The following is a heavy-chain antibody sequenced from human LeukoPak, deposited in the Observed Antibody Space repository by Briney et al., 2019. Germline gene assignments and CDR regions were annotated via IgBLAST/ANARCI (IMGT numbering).Heavy chain of an antibody. CDR2: INPNSGGT. D-gene: IGHD6-19*01. Sequence: SVKVSCKASGYTFTGYYMHWVQQAPGQGREWMGWINPNSGGTNYAQKFQGRVTMTRDTSISTAYMELSRLTAYDTAVYYCARGPLGSSGWVALGYWGQGTLVTVSS. CDR3: ARGPLGSSGWVALGY. CDR1: GYTFTGYY. J-gene: IGHJ4*02. V-gene: IGHV1-2*02.